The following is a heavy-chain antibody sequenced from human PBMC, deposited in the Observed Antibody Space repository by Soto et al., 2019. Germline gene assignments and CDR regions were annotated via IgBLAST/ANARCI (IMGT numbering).Heavy chain of an antibody. CDR2: ITYDGSKE. Sequence: GGSLRLSCEASVFSYSSYAMSWVRQAPGKGLEWVSIITYDGSKENYADSVKGRFTISRDNSKNTLYLQMNSLRAEDTAVYYCARDSYDSSGLSPFDYWGQGTLVTVSS. D-gene: IGHD3-22*01. CDR1: VFSYSSYA. V-gene: IGHV3-30*03. CDR3: ARDSYDSSGLSPFDY. J-gene: IGHJ4*02.